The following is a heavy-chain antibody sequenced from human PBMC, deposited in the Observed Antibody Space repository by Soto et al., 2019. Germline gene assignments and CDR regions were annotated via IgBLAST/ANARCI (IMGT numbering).Heavy chain of an antibody. CDR2: IIPIFGTA. J-gene: IGHJ5*02. Sequence: SVKVSCKASGGTFSSYAISWVRQAPGQGLEWMGGIIPIFGTANYAQKFQGRVTITADESTSTAYMELSSLRSEDTAVYYCARDPYSSSWNDNWFDPWGQGTLVTVSS. CDR1: GGTFSSYA. D-gene: IGHD6-13*01. CDR3: ARDPYSSSWNDNWFDP. V-gene: IGHV1-69*13.